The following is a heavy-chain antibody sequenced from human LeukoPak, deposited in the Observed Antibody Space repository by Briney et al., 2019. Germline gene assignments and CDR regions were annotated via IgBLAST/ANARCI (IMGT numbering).Heavy chain of an antibody. CDR2: FEPEDGER. D-gene: IGHD3-16*01. CDR3: VTLGGGVPIAIVDY. J-gene: IGHJ4*02. CDR1: GYTLTELS. V-gene: IGHV1-24*01. Sequence: ASVKVSCKVSGYTLTELSLHWVRQAAGKGLEWMGGFEPEDGERVYAQTFQGRVAMTEDTSTDTACMELSSLTSEGTAVYYCVTLGGGVPIAIVDYWGQGTLVTVSS.